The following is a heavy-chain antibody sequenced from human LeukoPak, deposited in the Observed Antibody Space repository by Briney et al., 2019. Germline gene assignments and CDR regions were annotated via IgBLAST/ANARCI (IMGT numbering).Heavy chain of an antibody. J-gene: IGHJ3*02. D-gene: IGHD1-26*01. CDR2: ISGSGGST. V-gene: IGHV3-23*01. CDR3: AKDGRGTDDAFDI. CDR1: GFTFSNYA. Sequence: GGSLRLSCAASGFTFSNYAMSWVRQAPGKGLEWVSGISGSGGSTYYADSVKGRFTISRDNSKNTLYLQMNSLRAEDTAVYYCAKDGRGTDDAFDIWGQGTMVTVSS.